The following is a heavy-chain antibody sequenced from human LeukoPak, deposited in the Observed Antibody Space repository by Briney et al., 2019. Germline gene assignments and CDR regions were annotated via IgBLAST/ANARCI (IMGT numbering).Heavy chain of an antibody. J-gene: IGHJ4*02. Sequence: SETLSLTCAVCGGSLSGYYWSWIRQPPGKGLEWIGEINHSGSTNYNPSLKSRVTISVDTSKNQFSLKLSSVTAADTAVYYCARGKVKGRGYFPFDYWGQGTLVTVSS. CDR1: GGSLSGYY. CDR2: INHSGST. D-gene: IGHD5-18*01. CDR3: ARGKVKGRGYFPFDY. V-gene: IGHV4-34*01.